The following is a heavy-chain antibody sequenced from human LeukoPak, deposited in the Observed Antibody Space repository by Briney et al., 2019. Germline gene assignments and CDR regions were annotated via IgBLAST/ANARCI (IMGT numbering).Heavy chain of an antibody. CDR2: ISSSGSTI. Sequence: GGSLRLSCAASGFTFSSYEMNWVRQAPGKGLEWVSYISSSGSTIYYADSVKGRFTISRDNSKNTLYLQMNSLRAEDTAVYYCAKVDGGSGSSSGVLFDYWGQGTLVTVSS. J-gene: IGHJ4*02. V-gene: IGHV3-48*03. CDR3: AKVDGGSGSSSGVLFDY. CDR1: GFTFSSYE. D-gene: IGHD3-10*01.